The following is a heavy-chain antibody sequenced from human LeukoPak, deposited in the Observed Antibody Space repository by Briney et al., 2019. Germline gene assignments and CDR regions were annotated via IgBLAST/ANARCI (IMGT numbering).Heavy chain of an antibody. CDR1: GYTFTNYG. J-gene: IGHJ6*02. CDR3: ATYSYAYGMDV. CDR2: ISTYNGNT. Sequence: ASVKVSCKTSGYTFTNYGISWVRQAPGQGLEWMGWISTYNGNTNYAQKLQGRVTKTTDTSTRTAYMELRSLRSDDTAVYYCATYSYAYGMDVWGQGTTVTVSS. V-gene: IGHV1-18*01. D-gene: IGHD5-18*01.